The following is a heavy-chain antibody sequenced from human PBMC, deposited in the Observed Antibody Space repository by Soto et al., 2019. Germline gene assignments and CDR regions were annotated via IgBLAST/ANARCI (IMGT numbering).Heavy chain of an antibody. V-gene: IGHV3-23*01. Sequence: GGSLRLSCAASGFTFSSYAMSWVRQAPGKGLEWVSAISGSGGSTYYADSVKGRFTISRDNSKNTLYLQMNSLRAEDTAVYYCAIRPGYSSSSKYYYYGMDVWGQGTTVTVSS. CDR1: GFTFSSYA. D-gene: IGHD6-13*01. J-gene: IGHJ6*02. CDR3: AIRPGYSSSSKYYYYGMDV. CDR2: ISGSGGST.